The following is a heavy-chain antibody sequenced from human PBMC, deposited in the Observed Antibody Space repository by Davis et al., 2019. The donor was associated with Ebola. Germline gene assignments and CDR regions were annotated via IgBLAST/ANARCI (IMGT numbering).Heavy chain of an antibody. V-gene: IGHV3-48*02. CDR1: GFMFSDYS. Sequence: GESLKISCAASGFMFSDYSMNWVRQTPRKGLEWLSYISSGGTTTYYADSVRGRFTTSRDNAKNSLYLQMNSLRDEDTAVYYCARVNLWSRGWGMDVWGKGTTVTVSS. CDR2: ISSGGTTT. D-gene: IGHD2-21*01. J-gene: IGHJ6*04. CDR3: ARVNLWSRGWGMDV.